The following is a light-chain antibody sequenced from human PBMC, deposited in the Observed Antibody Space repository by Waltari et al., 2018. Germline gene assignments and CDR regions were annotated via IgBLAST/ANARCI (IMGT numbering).Light chain of an antibody. CDR1: HLGDKD. J-gene: IGLJ2*01. CDR3: QAWDSLVV. V-gene: IGLV3-1*01. CDR2: EDS. Sequence: SYDLTQPPSVSVSPGQPATIPCSGDHLGDKDVCWYHQKPGQSPVLISYEDSKRPSGIPERFSGSNSGNTATLTISETQAMDEGDYYCQAWDSLVVFGGGTKLTVL.